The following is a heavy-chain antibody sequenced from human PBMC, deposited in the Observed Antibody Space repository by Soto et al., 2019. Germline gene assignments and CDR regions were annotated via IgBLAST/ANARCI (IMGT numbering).Heavy chain of an antibody. CDR2: IYYSGST. D-gene: IGHD6-19*01. CDR3: ARRVAGTPGDWFDP. CDR1: GGSISSYY. V-gene: IGHV4-59*08. Sequence: SETLSLTCTVSGGSISSYYWSWIRQPPGKGLEWIGYIYYSGSTNYNPSLKSRVTISVDTSKNQFSLKLSSVTAADTAVYYCARRVAGTPGDWFDPWGQGTLVTVSS. J-gene: IGHJ5*02.